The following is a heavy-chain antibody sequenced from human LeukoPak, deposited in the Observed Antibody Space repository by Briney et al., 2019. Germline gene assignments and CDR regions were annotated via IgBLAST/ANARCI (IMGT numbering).Heavy chain of an antibody. CDR1: GGSISSGGYY. J-gene: IGHJ3*02. D-gene: IGHD3-9*01. CDR3: ARYTGYGAFDI. CDR2: IYYSGST. Sequence: SETLSLTCTVSGGSISSGGYYWSWIRQHPGKGLEWIGYIYYSGSTYYNPSLKSRVTISVDTAKNQFSLKLSSVTAADTAMYYCARYTGYGAFDIWGQGTMVTVSS. V-gene: IGHV4-31*03.